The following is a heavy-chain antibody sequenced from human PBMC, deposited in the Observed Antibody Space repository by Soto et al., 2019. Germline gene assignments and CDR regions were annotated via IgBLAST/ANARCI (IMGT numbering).Heavy chain of an antibody. Sequence: PGGSLRLSCAASGFTFNTYDMSWVRQAPGQGLEWVSATSGSGFSTYYADSVKGRFSISSDSSKNTLFLQMNSLRADDTAVYFCATFTFGRPFDTWGQGTMVTVSS. D-gene: IGHD3-16*01. J-gene: IGHJ3*02. CDR3: ATFTFGRPFDT. V-gene: IGHV3-23*01. CDR2: TSGSGFST. CDR1: GFTFNTYD.